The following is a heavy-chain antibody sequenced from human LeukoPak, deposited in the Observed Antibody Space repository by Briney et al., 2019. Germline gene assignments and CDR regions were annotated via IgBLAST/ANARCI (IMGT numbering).Heavy chain of an antibody. CDR2: ISSSSSYI. V-gene: IGHV3-21*01. D-gene: IGHD3-22*01. CDR3: ASSRGYYDSSGYDP. J-gene: IGHJ5*02. Sequence: GGSLRLSCAASGFTFSSYSMNWVRQAPGKGLEWVSSISSSSSYIYYADSVKGRFTISRDNAKNSLYLQMNSLRAEDTAVYYCASSRGYYDSSGYDPWGQGTLVTVSS. CDR1: GFTFSSYS.